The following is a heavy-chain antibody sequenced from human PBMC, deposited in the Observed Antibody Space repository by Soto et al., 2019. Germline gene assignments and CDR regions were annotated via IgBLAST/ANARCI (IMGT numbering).Heavy chain of an antibody. CDR3: ARDDSFYGEPGYGMNV. V-gene: IGHV4-31*03. D-gene: IGHD4-17*01. Sequence: QVQLQESGPGLVEASETLSLTCTVSGATISSGGFYWSWIRQRPGKGLEWIGHIYYTGTTSYNPSLTSRVTISLDMSRNQFSLKLRSVTAADTAKYFCARDDSFYGEPGYGMNVWGQGTTVTVSS. J-gene: IGHJ6*02. CDR2: IYYTGTT. CDR1: GATISSGGFY.